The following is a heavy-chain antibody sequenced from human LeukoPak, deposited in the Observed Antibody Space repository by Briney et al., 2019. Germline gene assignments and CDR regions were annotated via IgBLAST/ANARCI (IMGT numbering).Heavy chain of an antibody. CDR3: ASQGYCGGNCGDWFDP. D-gene: IGHD2-21*02. Sequence: PSETLSLTCTVSGGSISSSSYYWGWIRQPPGKGLEWIGSIYYSGSTYYNPSLKSRVTISVDTSKNQFSLKLSSVTAADTAVYYCASQGYCGGNCGDWFDPWGQGTLVTVSS. J-gene: IGHJ5*02. CDR1: GGSISSSSYY. CDR2: IYYSGST. V-gene: IGHV4-39*01.